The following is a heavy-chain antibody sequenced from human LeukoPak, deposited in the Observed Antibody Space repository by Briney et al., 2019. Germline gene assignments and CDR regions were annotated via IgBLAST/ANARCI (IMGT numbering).Heavy chain of an antibody. CDR2: INHSGST. Sequence: SETLSLTCAVYGGSFSGYYWSWIRQPPGKGLEWIGEINHSGSTNYNPSLKSRVTISVDTSKNQFSLKLSSVTAADTAVYYCASLPMVRGVIPLDYWGQGTLVTVSS. D-gene: IGHD3-10*01. CDR3: ASLPMVRGVIPLDY. J-gene: IGHJ4*02. V-gene: IGHV4-34*01. CDR1: GGSFSGYY.